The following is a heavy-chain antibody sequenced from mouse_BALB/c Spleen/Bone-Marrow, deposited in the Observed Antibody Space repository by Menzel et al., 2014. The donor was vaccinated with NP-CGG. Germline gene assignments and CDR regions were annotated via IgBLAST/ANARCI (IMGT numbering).Heavy chain of an antibody. CDR1: GFTFTDYY. CDR2: IRNKANGYTT. V-gene: IGHV7-3*02. Sequence: VQLKQPGGGLVQLGGSLRLSCATSGFTFTDYYMNWVRQPPGKALEWLGFIRNKANGYTTEYSASVKGRFTTSRDNSQNILYLQMNTLRAEDSATYYCARDKGRVFFDYWGQGTTLTVSS. CDR3: ARDKGRVFFDY. J-gene: IGHJ2*01.